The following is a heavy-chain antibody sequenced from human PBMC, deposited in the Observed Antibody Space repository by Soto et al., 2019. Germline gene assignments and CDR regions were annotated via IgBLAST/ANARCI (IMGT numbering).Heavy chain of an antibody. CDR3: ARDVDTGGMDV. J-gene: IGHJ6*02. V-gene: IGHV1-69*13. CDR1: GGTFNNYA. D-gene: IGHD5-18*01. Sequence: EASVKVSCKASGGTFNNYAISWLRQAPGQGLECMGGIIPIFGTTNYAQKFQGRVTITADEATSTAYMELSSLRSEDTAVYYCARDVDTGGMDVWGQGTTVTVSS. CDR2: IIPIFGTT.